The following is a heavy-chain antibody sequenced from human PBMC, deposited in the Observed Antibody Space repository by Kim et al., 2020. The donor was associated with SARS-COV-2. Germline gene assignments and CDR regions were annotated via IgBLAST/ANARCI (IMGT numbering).Heavy chain of an antibody. D-gene: IGHD2-15*01. V-gene: IGHV1-3*01. Sequence: ASVKVSCKPSGYSVTDYAVHWVRQAPGQGLEWMGWLNPAIGDSTYSQKFQGRVSFVWDRSANTAYMQLSSLTFEDTAVYYCAKEGRMVGVPRNYFEHWGQGTLVTVSS. CDR3: AKEGRMVGVPRNYFEH. CDR2: LNPAIGDS. J-gene: IGHJ4*02. CDR1: GYSVTDYA.